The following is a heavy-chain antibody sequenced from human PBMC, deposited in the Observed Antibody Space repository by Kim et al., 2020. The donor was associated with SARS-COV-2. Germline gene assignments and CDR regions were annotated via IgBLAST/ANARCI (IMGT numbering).Heavy chain of an antibody. CDR3: AREGYDSSAYYFDY. J-gene: IGHJ4*02. Sequence: SETLSLTCTVSGGSISSGGYYWSWLRQHPGKGLEWIGYIYYSGSTYYNPSLKSRVTISVDTSKNQFSLKLSSVTAADTAVYYCAREGYDSSAYYFDYWGQGTLVTVSS. V-gene: IGHV4-31*03. CDR1: GGSISSGGYY. D-gene: IGHD3-22*01. CDR2: IYYSGST.